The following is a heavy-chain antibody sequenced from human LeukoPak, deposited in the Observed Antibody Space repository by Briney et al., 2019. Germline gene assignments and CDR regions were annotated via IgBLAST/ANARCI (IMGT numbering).Heavy chain of an antibody. J-gene: IGHJ3*02. CDR3: AKVLHYDYVWGINDAFDI. D-gene: IGHD3-16*01. Sequence: TGESLRLSCAASGFTFSSYAMSWVRQAPGKGLEWVSAISGSGGSTYYADSVKGRFTISRDNSKNTLYLQMNSLRAEDTAVYYCAKVLHYDYVWGINDAFDIWGQGTMVTVSS. V-gene: IGHV3-23*01. CDR2: ISGSGGST. CDR1: GFTFSSYA.